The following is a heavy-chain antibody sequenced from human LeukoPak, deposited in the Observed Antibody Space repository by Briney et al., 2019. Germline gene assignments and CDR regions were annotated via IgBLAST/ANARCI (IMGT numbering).Heavy chain of an antibody. Sequence: GGSLRLSCAASGFTFSSSAMSWVRQAPGKGLEWVSVISDGGDDTYYGDSVKGRFTISRDNSKDTLYLQMNSLRVEDTAVYYCAKAADGALFQDVYWGQGTRVTVSA. D-gene: IGHD6-13*01. V-gene: IGHV3-23*01. CDR3: AKAADGALFQDVY. J-gene: IGHJ4*02. CDR2: ISDGGDDT. CDR1: GFTFSSSA.